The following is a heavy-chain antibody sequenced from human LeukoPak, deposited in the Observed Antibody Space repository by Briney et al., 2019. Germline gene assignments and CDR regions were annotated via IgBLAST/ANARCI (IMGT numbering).Heavy chain of an antibody. V-gene: IGHV4-34*01. D-gene: IGHD6-13*01. CDR2: INHSGST. CDR3: ARGMSSPAPPDAFDT. Sequence: SETLSLTCAVYGGSFSGYYWSWIRQPPGKGLEWIGEINHSGSTNYNPSLKSRVTISVDTSKNQFSLKLSSVTAADTAVYYCARGMSSPAPPDAFDTWGQGTMVTVSS. CDR1: GGSFSGYY. J-gene: IGHJ3*02.